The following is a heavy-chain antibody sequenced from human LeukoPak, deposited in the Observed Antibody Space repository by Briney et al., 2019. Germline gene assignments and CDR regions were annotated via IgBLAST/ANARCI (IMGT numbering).Heavy chain of an antibody. CDR1: VDTFSTYA. D-gene: IGHD3-22*01. Sequence: GASVKVSCKTSVDTFSTYAISWVRQAPGQGLEWMGRIIPIYATPNYAQKLQGRLTITADESTTTAYMELTSLRSEDTAVYFCARGGPGYYSDNTGSRGYFKHWGQGTLVTVSS. V-gene: IGHV1-69*13. J-gene: IGHJ1*01. CDR3: ARGGPGYYSDNTGSRGYFKH. CDR2: IIPIYATP.